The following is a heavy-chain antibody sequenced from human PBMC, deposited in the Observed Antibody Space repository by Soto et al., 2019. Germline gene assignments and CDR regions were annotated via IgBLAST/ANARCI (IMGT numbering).Heavy chain of an antibody. CDR2: MYHDGNT. J-gene: IGHJ4*02. CDR1: GYSIGSGCC. CDR3: ARESYSGYHSYDY. D-gene: IGHD5-12*01. Sequence: PSETLSLTCAVSGYSIGSGCCGGWNRQPPGKGLEWIANMYHDGNTHYNPSIKSRVTMSVDTSKNQFSLKLNSVTAADTAVYYCARESYSGYHSYDYWGQGILVTVSS. V-gene: IGHV4-38-2*02.